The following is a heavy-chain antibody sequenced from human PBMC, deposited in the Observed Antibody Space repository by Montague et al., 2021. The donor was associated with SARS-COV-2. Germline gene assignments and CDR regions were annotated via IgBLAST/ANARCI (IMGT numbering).Heavy chain of an antibody. Sequence: SETLSLTCTVSGGSISSSSYSWGWIRQPPGKGLEWIGSIYYSGSTYYNPSLKSRVTISVDTSKNQFSLKLSSVTAADTAVYYCARLKAPYCSSTSCCSASCLDPWGQGTLVTVSS. CDR1: GGSISSSSYS. CDR2: IYYSGST. J-gene: IGHJ5*02. V-gene: IGHV4-39*01. CDR3: ARLKAPYCSSTSCCSASCLDP. D-gene: IGHD2-2*01.